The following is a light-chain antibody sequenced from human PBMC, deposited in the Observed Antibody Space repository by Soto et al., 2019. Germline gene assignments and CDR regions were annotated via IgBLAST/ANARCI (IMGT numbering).Light chain of an antibody. CDR3: HQFGTAPYT. V-gene: IGKV3-20*01. Sequence: EIVLTQSPGTLSLSPGKSATLSCRASQSVTSTYLAWYQQRRGQAPRLLIYSTSTRATGIPDRFSGSGSGTDFTLTINRLEPEDFAVYSCHQFGTAPYTFGQGTKLEIK. CDR2: STS. J-gene: IGKJ2*01. CDR1: QSVTSTY.